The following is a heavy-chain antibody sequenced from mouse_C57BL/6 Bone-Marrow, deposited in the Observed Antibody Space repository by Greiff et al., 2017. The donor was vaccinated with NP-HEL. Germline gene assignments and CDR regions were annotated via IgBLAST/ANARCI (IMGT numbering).Heavy chain of an antibody. D-gene: IGHD1-1*01. J-gene: IGHJ4*01. Sequence: VQLQQSGAELVRPGASVKLSCTASGFNIKDYYMHWVKQRPEQGLEWIGRIDPEDGDTEYAPKFQGKATMTADTSSNTAYLQLSSLTSEDTAVYYCHYGSSYYAMDYWGQGTSVTVSS. V-gene: IGHV14-1*01. CDR2: IDPEDGDT. CDR1: GFNIKDYY. CDR3: HYGSSYYAMDY.